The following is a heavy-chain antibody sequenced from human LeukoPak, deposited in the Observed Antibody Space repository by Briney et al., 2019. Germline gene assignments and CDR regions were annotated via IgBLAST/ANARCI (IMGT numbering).Heavy chain of an antibody. CDR3: ARRCSGGNCNSFVY. V-gene: IGHV5-51*01. J-gene: IGHJ4*02. D-gene: IGHD2-15*01. Sequence: GESLKISCKGSGYSFSSYWIGWVRQTPGKGPEWMGVIYPGDSETRYSPSFQGQATISADKSIGTAYLQWSSLKASDSAMYYCARRCSGGNCNSFVYWGQGSLVTVSS. CDR1: GYSFSSYW. CDR2: IYPGDSET.